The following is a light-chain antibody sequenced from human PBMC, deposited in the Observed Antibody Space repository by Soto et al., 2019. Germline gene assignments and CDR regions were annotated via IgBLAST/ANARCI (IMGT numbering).Light chain of an antibody. V-gene: IGKV3-11*01. CDR1: QSVSSF. CDR3: QQYNNWPRALT. Sequence: EIVLTQSPATLSLSPGERATLSCGASQSVSSFLAWYQQQVGQAPRLLIYDGSNRATGFPARFSGSGSGTDFTLTISSLEPEDFAVYYCQQYNNWPRALTFGGGTKVDIK. J-gene: IGKJ4*01. CDR2: DGS.